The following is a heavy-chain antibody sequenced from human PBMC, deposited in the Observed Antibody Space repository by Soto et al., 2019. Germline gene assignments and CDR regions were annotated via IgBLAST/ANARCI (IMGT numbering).Heavy chain of an antibody. V-gene: IGHV3-23*01. D-gene: IGHD4-17*01. CDR3: AKGVASYGDSNYFDY. Sequence: EVQLLESGGGLVQPGGSLRLSCAASGFTFSSYAMSWVRQAPGKGLEWVSAISGSGGSKYYADSVKGRFTISRDNSKNTLYLQMNSLRAEDTAVYYCAKGVASYGDSNYFDYWGQGTLVTVSS. J-gene: IGHJ4*02. CDR2: ISGSGGSK. CDR1: GFTFSSYA.